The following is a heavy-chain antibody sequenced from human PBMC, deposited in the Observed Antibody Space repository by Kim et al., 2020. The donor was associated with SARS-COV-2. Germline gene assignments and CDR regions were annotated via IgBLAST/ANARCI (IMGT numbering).Heavy chain of an antibody. V-gene: IGHV3-9*01. CDR3: AKGSTRSYSSSVSDY. Sequence: GGSLRLSCAASGFTFDDYAMHWVRQAPGKGLEWVSGISWNSGSIGYADSVKGRFTISRDNAKNSLYLQMNSLRAEDTALYYCAKGSTRSYSSSVSDYWGQGTLVTVSS. J-gene: IGHJ4*02. CDR2: ISWNSGSI. CDR1: GFTFDDYA. D-gene: IGHD6-13*01.